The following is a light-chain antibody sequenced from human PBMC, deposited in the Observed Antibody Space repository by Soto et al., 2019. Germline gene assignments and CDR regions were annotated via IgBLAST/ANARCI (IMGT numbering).Light chain of an antibody. Sequence: EIVLTQSPATLSLSPGERATLSCRASQSVSSYLAWYQQKPGQAPRLLIYDASNRATGIPARFSGSGSGTDFTLTISSLEPEDFAVYYCQQRSNWPRNMYTFGQGTKLEIK. J-gene: IGKJ2*01. CDR2: DAS. V-gene: IGKV3-11*01. CDR1: QSVSSY. CDR3: QQRSNWPRNMYT.